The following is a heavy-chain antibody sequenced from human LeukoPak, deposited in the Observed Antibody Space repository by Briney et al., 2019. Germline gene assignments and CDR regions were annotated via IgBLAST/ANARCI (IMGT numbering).Heavy chain of an antibody. CDR3: AKDGMVGATTGLYYFDY. J-gene: IGHJ4*02. D-gene: IGHD1-26*01. Sequence: GGSLRLSCAASGFTFSSYEMNWVRQAPGKGLEWVSYISSSGSTIYYADSVKGRFTISRDNSKNTFYLQMNSLRAEDTAVYYCAKDGMVGATTGLYYFDYWDQGILVTVSS. CDR2: ISSSGSTI. V-gene: IGHV3-48*03. CDR1: GFTFSSYE.